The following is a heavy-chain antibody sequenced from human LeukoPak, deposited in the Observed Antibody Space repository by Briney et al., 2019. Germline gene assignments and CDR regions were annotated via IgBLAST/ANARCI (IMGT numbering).Heavy chain of an antibody. D-gene: IGHD4-23*01. CDR3: ARTFGYGGNSGFPKYGMDV. J-gene: IGHJ6*02. CDR1: VFTFSSYS. CDR2: ISSGSSYI. V-gene: IGHV3-21*01. Sequence: GGSLRLSCAASVFTFSSYSMNWVRQAPGKGLEWVSSISSGSSYIYYADSVKGRFTISRDNAKNSLYLQMNSLRAEDTAVYYCARTFGYGGNSGFPKYGMDVWGQGTTVTVSS.